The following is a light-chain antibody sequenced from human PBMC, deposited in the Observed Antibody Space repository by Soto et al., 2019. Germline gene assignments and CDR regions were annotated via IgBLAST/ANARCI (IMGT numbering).Light chain of an antibody. CDR1: RDISNY. CDR3: QSYNSAPLA. CDR2: GAS. J-gene: IGKJ5*01. Sequence: DIQVTQSPSSLSASVGDRVTITCRASRDISNYLAWYQQRPGQVPKLLIYGASTLQSGVPSRFRGSGSGTDFTLTINSLQPEDVATYYCQSYNSAPLAFGQGTRLEIK. V-gene: IGKV1-27*01.